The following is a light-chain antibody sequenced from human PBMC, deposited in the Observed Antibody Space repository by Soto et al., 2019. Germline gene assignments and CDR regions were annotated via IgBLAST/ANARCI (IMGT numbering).Light chain of an antibody. CDR1: QGIRND. CDR3: QQSYSTPRT. V-gene: IGKV1-39*01. CDR2: AAS. Sequence: DIQMTQSPSSLSASVGDRVTITCRASQGIRNDLGWYQQKPGKAPELLISAASSLQSGVPPRFSGSGSGTDFTLTISSLQPEDFATYYCQQSYSTPRTFGQGTKLEIK. J-gene: IGKJ2*01.